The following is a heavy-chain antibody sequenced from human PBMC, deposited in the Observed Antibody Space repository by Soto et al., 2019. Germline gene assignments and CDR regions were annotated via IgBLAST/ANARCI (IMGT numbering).Heavy chain of an antibody. D-gene: IGHD6-6*01. CDR3: AREEYRSSEYWFDP. V-gene: IGHV1-18*01. CDR1: GYTFTSYG. CDR2: ISAYNGNT. Sequence: QVQLVQSGAEVKKPGASVKVSCKASGYTFTSYGISWVRQAPGQGLEWMGWISAYNGNTNYAQKLQGRVTMTTDTXASQAYMELRSLRSDDTAVYYCAREEYRSSEYWFDPWGQGTLVTVSS. J-gene: IGHJ5*02.